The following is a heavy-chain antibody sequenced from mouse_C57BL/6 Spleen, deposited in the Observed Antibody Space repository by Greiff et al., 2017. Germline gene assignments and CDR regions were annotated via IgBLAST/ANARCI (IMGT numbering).Heavy chain of an antibody. V-gene: IGHV1-50*01. Sequence: VQLQQPGAELVKPGASVKLSCKASGYTFTSYSMQWVKQRPGQGLEWIGEIDPSDSYTNYNQKFKGKATLTVDTSSSTAYMQLSSLTSEDSAVYDCATDYYSNYYAMDDWGQGTSVTVSS. CDR1: GYTFTSYS. J-gene: IGHJ4*01. CDR2: IDPSDSYT. D-gene: IGHD2-5*01. CDR3: ATDYYSNYYAMDD.